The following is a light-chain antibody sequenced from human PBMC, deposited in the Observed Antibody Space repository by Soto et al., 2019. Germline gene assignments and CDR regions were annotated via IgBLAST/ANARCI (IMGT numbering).Light chain of an antibody. Sequence: EIVLTQSPGTLSLSPGERATLSCRASQTISSSYLAIAWYQQKPGQPPRLLIYSASSRATGMPDRFSGSGSATDFTLTISRLEPEDFVLYYFQHHDTSPWTFGQGTRVEIK. CDR3: QHHDTSPWT. CDR1: QTISSSY. J-gene: IGKJ1*01. CDR2: SAS. V-gene: IGKV3-20*01.